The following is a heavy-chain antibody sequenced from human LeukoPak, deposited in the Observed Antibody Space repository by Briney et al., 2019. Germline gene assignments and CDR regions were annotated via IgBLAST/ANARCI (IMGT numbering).Heavy chain of an antibody. D-gene: IGHD3-10*01. CDR3: ARARHYYGSPDAFDI. CDR1: GFTFSTFA. V-gene: IGHV3-53*01. J-gene: IGHJ3*02. Sequence: GGSLRLSCAASGFTFSTFAMIWVRQPPGKGLEWVSVIYSGGSTYYADSVKGRFTISRDNSKNTLYLQMNSLRAEDTAVYYCARARHYYGSPDAFDIWGQGTMVTVSS. CDR2: IYSGGST.